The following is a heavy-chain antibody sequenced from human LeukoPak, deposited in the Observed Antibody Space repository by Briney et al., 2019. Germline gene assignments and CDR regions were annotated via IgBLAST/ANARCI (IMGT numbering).Heavy chain of an antibody. CDR3: ARGLNYYDSSGYYGPYWYFDL. CDR2: IYYSGST. Sequence: SQTLSLTCTVSGGSISSGDYYWSWIRQLPGKGLEWIGYIYYSGSTYYNPSLKSRVTISVDTSKNQFSLKLSSVTAADTAVYYCARGLNYYDSSGYYGPYWYFDLWGRGTRVTVSS. J-gene: IGHJ2*01. V-gene: IGHV4-30-4*01. CDR1: GGSISSGDYY. D-gene: IGHD3-22*01.